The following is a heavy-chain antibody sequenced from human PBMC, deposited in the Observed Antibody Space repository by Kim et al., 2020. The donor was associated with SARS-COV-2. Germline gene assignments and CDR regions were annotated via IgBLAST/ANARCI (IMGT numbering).Heavy chain of an antibody. CDR2: IYYSGST. CDR1: GGSISSYY. D-gene: IGHD1-26*01. J-gene: IGHJ3*02. V-gene: IGHV4-59*08. CDR3: ARHGGGRSGSSDDAFDI. Sequence: SETLSLTCTVSGGSISSYYWSWIRQPPGKGLEWIGYIYYSGSTNYNPSLKSRVTISVDTSKNQFSLKLSSVTAAGTAVYYCARHGGGRSGSSDDAFDIWGQGTMVTVSS.